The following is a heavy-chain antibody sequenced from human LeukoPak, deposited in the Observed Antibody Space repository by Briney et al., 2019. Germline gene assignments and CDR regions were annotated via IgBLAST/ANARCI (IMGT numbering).Heavy chain of an antibody. D-gene: IGHD5-12*01. Sequence: GGSLRLSCAASGFTVSSNYMSWVRQAPGKGLEWVSVIYSGGSTYYADSVKGRFTISRDNSKNTLYLQMNSLRAEDTAVYYCARSGAATIKGSSYFDYWGQGTLVTVSS. V-gene: IGHV3-66*01. CDR3: ARSGAATIKGSSYFDY. CDR2: IYSGGST. CDR1: GFTVSSNY. J-gene: IGHJ4*02.